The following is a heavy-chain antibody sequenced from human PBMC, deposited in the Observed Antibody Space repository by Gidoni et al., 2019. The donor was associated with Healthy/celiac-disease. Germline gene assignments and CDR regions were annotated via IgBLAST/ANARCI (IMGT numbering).Heavy chain of an antibody. CDR2: INPNSGGT. CDR1: GYTFTGYY. V-gene: IGHV1-2*02. D-gene: IGHD2-15*01. J-gene: IGHJ5*02. Sequence: QVQLVQSGAEVKKRGASVKVSCKASGYTFTGYYMHWVRQAPGQGLEWMGWINPNSGGTNYAQKFQGRVTMTRDTSISTAYMELSRLRSDDTAVYYCARDMDCSGGSCYEEKYNWFDPWGQGTLVTVSS. CDR3: ARDMDCSGGSCYEEKYNWFDP.